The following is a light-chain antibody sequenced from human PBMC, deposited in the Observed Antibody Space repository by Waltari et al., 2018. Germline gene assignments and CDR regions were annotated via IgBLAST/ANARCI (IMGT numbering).Light chain of an antibody. J-gene: IGLJ2*01. CDR3: QAWDSSTAAV. CDR1: KLGDKY. Sequence: SYELTQPPSVSVSPGQTANITCSGDKLGDKYACWYQQKPGQSPVLVIYQDSKRPSGIPERFSGSNSGNTATLTISGTQAMDEADYYCQAWDSSTAAVFGGGTKLTVL. V-gene: IGLV3-1*01. CDR2: QDS.